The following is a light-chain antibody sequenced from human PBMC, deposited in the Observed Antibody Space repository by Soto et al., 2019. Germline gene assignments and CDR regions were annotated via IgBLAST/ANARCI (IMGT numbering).Light chain of an antibody. CDR3: SSYAGSNSAV. Sequence: QSALTQPPSASGSPGQSVTISCTGTSSDVGGYNYVSWYQQHPGKAPKLIIYDVSKRPSGVPDRFSGSKSGNTASLTVSGLQAEDEADYYCSSYAGSNSAVFGGGTKLTVL. J-gene: IGLJ2*01. V-gene: IGLV2-8*01. CDR2: DVS. CDR1: SSDVGGYNY.